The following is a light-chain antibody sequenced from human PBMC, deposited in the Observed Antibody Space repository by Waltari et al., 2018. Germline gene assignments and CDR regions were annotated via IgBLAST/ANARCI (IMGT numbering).Light chain of an antibody. V-gene: IGLV1-44*01. CDR1: SSNIGSRP. CDR3: QAWHPPSGAV. J-gene: IGLJ2*01. CDR2: DSN. Sequence: QSVLTQPPSASGTPGQRVTISCSGSSSNIGSRPVTWYQQFPGTTPKLLIHDSNQRPSGVPDRFSGSKSGSTATLTIREAQRLDEADYFCQAWHPPSGAVFGGGTRLTIL.